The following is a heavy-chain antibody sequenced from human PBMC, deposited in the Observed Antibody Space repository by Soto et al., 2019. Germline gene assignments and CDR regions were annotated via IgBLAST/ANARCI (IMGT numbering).Heavy chain of an antibody. V-gene: IGHV1-69*12. Sequence: QVQLVQSGAEVRQPASSVKVSCKTSGGTFSSYAISWVRQAPGQGLEWMGGIVPIVDTSTYAQKFQGRVTPTADESTSTVYMELRSLRSDDTAVYYCVRVVAIPGYPDNWGQGTLVTVSS. CDR1: GGTFSSYA. D-gene: IGHD6-25*01. CDR3: VRVVAIPGYPDN. CDR2: IVPIVDTS. J-gene: IGHJ4*02.